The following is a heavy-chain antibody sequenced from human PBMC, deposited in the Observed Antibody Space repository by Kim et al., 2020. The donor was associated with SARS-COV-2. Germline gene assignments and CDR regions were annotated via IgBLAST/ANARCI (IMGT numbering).Heavy chain of an antibody. CDR2: IYYSGST. CDR1: GGSISSSSYY. J-gene: IGHJ4*02. CDR3: ARRYYYGSGSSIDY. D-gene: IGHD3-10*01. V-gene: IGHV4-39*01. Sequence: SETLSLTCTVSGGSISSSSYYWGWIRQPPGKGLEWIGSIYYSGSTYYNPSLKSRVTISVDTSKNQFSLKLSSVTAADTAVYYCARRYYYGSGSSIDYWGQGTLVTVSS.